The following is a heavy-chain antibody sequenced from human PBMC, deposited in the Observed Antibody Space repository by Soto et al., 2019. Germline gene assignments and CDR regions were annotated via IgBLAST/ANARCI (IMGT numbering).Heavy chain of an antibody. D-gene: IGHD6-13*01. CDR3: ARDAILREYRAAAAHNWFDP. Sequence: QVQLVQSGAEVKKPGASVKVSCKASGYTFTSYYMHWVRQAPGQGLEWMGIINPSGGNTSYAQKFQGRVTMTRDTSTSTVYMELSSLRSEDRAVYYCARDAILREYRAAAAHNWFDPWGQGTLVTVSS. CDR2: INPSGGNT. J-gene: IGHJ5*02. V-gene: IGHV1-46*01. CDR1: GYTFTSYY.